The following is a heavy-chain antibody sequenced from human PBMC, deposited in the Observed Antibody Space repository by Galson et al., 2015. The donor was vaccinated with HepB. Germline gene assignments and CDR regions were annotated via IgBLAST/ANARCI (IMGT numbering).Heavy chain of an antibody. CDR2: IYYSGST. CDR1: GGSISSGGYY. D-gene: IGHD2-21*01. CDR3: ARDVPATYCGGDCYSGSGWFDP. V-gene: IGHV4-31*03. Sequence: TLSLTCTVSGGSISSGGYYWSWIRQHPGKGLEWIGYIYYSGSTYYNPSLKSRVTISVDTSKNQFSLKLSSVTAADTAVYYCARDVPATYCGGDCYSGSGWFDPWGQGTLVTVSS. J-gene: IGHJ5*02.